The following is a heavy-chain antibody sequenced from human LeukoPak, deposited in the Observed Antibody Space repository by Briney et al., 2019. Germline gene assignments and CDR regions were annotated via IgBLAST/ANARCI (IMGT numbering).Heavy chain of an antibody. CDR2: IIPIFGTA. CDR1: GGSFSNYT. D-gene: IGHD3-22*01. V-gene: IGHV1-69*06. J-gene: IGHJ6*03. Sequence: SVKFSCKASGGSFSNYTISWLRQTPGQGLEWMGGIIPIFGTANYAQNFQGRVTITADKFTSTAYMELSSLRSEDTAVYYCARVLRYVTYDSSGFYYCYYMDVWGKGTTVTISS. CDR3: ARVLRYVTYDSSGFYYCYYMDV.